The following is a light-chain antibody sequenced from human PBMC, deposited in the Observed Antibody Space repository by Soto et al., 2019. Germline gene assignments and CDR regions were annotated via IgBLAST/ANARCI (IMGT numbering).Light chain of an antibody. Sequence: TQSPATLSLAPGERVTLSCRASQSVSSYLAWYQQKPGQAPRLLIYDTSNRATGIPARFSGSGSGTDFTLTINNLEPEDFAVYYCQQRSNWPITFGQGTRLEI. CDR2: DTS. V-gene: IGKV3-11*01. J-gene: IGKJ5*01. CDR3: QQRSNWPIT. CDR1: QSVSSY.